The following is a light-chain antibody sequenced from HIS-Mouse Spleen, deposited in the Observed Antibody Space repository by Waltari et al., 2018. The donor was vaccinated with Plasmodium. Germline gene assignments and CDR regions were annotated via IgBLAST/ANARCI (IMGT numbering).Light chain of an antibody. CDR2: DVS. J-gene: IGLJ2*01. Sequence: QSALTQPPSASGSPGQSVTIPSPGTSSDVGGYNHVPWYQQHPGNAPKLMIYDVSKRPSGVPDRFSGSKSGNTASLTVSGLQAEDEADYYCSSYAGSNNLVFGGGTKLTVL. V-gene: IGLV2-8*01. CDR1: SSDVGGYNH. CDR3: SSYAGSNNLV.